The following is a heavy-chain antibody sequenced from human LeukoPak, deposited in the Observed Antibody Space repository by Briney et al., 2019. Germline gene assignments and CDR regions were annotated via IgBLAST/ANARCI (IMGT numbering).Heavy chain of an antibody. J-gene: IGHJ6*02. D-gene: IGHD2-2*01. CDR1: EGTFSSYA. CDR2: IIPIFGIA. Sequence: SVKVSCKASEGTFSSYAISWVRQAPGQGLEWMGRIIPIFGIANYAQKFQGRVTITADKSTSTAYMELSSLRSEDTAVYYCARVGYCSSTSCYSYYYYYGMDVWGQGTTVTVSS. CDR3: ARVGYCSSTSCYSYYYYYGMDV. V-gene: IGHV1-69*04.